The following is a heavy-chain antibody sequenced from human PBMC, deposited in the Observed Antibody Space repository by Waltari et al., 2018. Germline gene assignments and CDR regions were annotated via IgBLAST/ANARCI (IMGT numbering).Heavy chain of an antibody. Sequence: QVQLQESGPGLVKPSETLSLPCAVSGYSLSSGYYWGWPRPPPGKGLGWIGSIYHSGSTYYNPSLKSRVTISVDTSKNQFYLKLSSVTAADTAVYYGARHGYSSGWPTGRPNWFDPWGQGTLVTVSS. V-gene: IGHV4-38-2*01. J-gene: IGHJ5*02. CDR3: ARHGYSSGWPTGRPNWFDP. D-gene: IGHD6-19*01. CDR2: IYHSGST. CDR1: GYSLSSGYY.